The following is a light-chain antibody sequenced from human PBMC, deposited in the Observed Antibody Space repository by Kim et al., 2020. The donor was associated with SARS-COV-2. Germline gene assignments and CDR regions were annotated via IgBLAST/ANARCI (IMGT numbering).Light chain of an antibody. V-gene: IGKV1-13*02. CDR3: QQFNSYPLT. Sequence: AAVGDEVTLTCRGSQSVSSDLAWYQPRAGKAPKLLFFGATSLQNGVPSRFSGSRSGTDFTLTLCSLQPEDFATYYCQQFNSYPLTFGGGTKVDIK. CDR1: QSVSSD. J-gene: IGKJ4*01. CDR2: GAT.